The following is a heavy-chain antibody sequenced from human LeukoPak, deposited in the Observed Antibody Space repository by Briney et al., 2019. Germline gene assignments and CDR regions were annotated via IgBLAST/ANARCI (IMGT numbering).Heavy chain of an antibody. V-gene: IGHV1-69*04. D-gene: IGHD6-13*01. CDR1: GGTFSSYA. Sequence: SVKVSCKASGGTFSSYAISWVRQAPGQGLEWIGRIIPILGIANYAQKFQGRVTITADKSTSTAYMELSSLRSEDTAVYYCARGLAAAGPQFDYWGQGTLVTVSS. CDR3: ARGLAAAGPQFDY. CDR2: IIPILGIA. J-gene: IGHJ4*02.